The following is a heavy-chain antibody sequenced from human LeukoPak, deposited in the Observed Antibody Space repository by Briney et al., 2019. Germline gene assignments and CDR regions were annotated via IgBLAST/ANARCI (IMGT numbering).Heavy chain of an antibody. CDR2: MNQDGSEK. D-gene: IGHD2-21*02. V-gene: IGHV3-7*04. CDR1: GFTFSSYG. CDR3: ARGQVTAVTGLASFDI. Sequence: GGSLRLSCAASGFTFSSYGMHWVRQAPGKGLEWVANMNQDGSEKYYVDSVKGRFTISRDNGKKSLYLQMNSLRAEDTAVCYCARGQVTAVTGLASFDIWGQGAMVTVSS. J-gene: IGHJ3*02.